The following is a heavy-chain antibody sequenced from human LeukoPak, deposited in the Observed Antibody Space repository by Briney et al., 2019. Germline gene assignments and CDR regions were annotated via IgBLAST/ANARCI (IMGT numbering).Heavy chain of an antibody. V-gene: IGHV3-23*01. Sequence: PGGSLRLSCAASGFTFSSYAMSWVRQAPGKGLEWVSAISGSGGSTYYADSVKGRFTISRDNSKNTLYLQMNSLRAEDTAVYYCAKDQVEYNWNDLGVDYWGQGTLVTVSS. CDR2: ISGSGGST. CDR3: AKDQVEYNWNDLGVDY. CDR1: GFTFSSYA. D-gene: IGHD1-20*01. J-gene: IGHJ4*02.